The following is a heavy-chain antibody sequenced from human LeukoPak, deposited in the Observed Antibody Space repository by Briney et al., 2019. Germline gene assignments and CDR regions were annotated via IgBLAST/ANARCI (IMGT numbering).Heavy chain of an antibody. V-gene: IGHV3-23*01. CDR1: GFTFSSYA. J-gene: IGHJ4*02. Sequence: PGGSLRLSCAASGFTFSSYAMSWVGPPPGKGREWVSAISGRGGGTYYADSVKCRFTTSRDNSKNTLYLQMKSLRAEDTAVYYCAKLSSPGPYYFDYWGQGTLVTVSS. CDR2: ISGRGGGT. CDR3: AKLSSPGPYYFDY. D-gene: IGHD3-10*01.